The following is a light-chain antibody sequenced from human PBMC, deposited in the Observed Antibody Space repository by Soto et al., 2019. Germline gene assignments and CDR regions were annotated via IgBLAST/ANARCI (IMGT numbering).Light chain of an antibody. Sequence: QSALTQPPSASGSPGQSVAISCTGNSSDIGAYKFVSWYQQHPGKAPKLIIYEVSRRPSGVPDRFSGSKSGNTASLTVSGLLAEDEADYYCSLYAGTNSVVFGGGTKLTVL. CDR2: EVS. CDR3: SLYAGTNSVV. J-gene: IGLJ2*01. V-gene: IGLV2-8*01. CDR1: SSDIGAYKF.